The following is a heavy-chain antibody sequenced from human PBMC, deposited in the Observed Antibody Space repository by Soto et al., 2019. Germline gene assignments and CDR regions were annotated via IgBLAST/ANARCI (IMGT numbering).Heavy chain of an antibody. V-gene: IGHV4-30-4*01. CDR1: GGSINSVDYY. CDR2: IYYSGSA. J-gene: IGHJ4*02. Sequence: SLSLTRTVSGGSINSVDYYWGWIRQPPGKGLEWIGYIYYSGSAYYKTSLKSRVTISIDTSKNQFSLNLTSVTAADTAVYYCASVGVQRVPDYWGQGTLVTVSS. CDR3: ASVGVQRVPDY. D-gene: IGHD3-16*01.